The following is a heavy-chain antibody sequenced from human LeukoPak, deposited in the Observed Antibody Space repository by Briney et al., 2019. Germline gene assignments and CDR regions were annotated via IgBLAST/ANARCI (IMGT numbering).Heavy chain of an antibody. V-gene: IGHV3-53*01. CDR1: GFSVSSNY. CDR2: IYSGDST. CDR3: AKDRWVGYSNPFDY. J-gene: IGHJ4*02. Sequence: GGSLRLSCAASGFSVSSNYMSWVRQAPGKGLEWVSVIYSGDSTYYADSVKGRFTISRDNSKNTLYLQMNSLRAEDTAVYYCAKDRWVGYSNPFDYWGQGTLVTVSS. D-gene: IGHD4-11*01.